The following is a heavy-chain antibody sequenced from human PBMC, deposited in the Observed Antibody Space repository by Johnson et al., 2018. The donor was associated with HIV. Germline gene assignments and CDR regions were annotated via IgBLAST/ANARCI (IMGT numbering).Heavy chain of an antibody. J-gene: IGHJ3*02. CDR1: GFTFSDYY. Sequence: QVQLVESGGGLVKPGVSLRLSCTASGFTFSDYYMSWIRVAPGKGLEWISSINTTGSAASDGASVKGRFTTSRDNDNTSLYMKMNSLRAEDTAVYYCSRVLFNFWSGYSDAFDIWGQGTMVTVSS. D-gene: IGHD3-3*01. CDR2: INTTGSAA. V-gene: IGHV3-11*04. CDR3: SRVLFNFWSGYSDAFDI.